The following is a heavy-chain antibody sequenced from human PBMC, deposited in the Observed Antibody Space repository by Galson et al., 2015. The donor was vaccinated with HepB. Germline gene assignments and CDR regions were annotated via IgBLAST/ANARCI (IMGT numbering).Heavy chain of an antibody. CDR2: ISNDGSNK. V-gene: IGHV3-30-3*01. Sequence: SLRLSCAASGFTFSSYAMHWVRQAPGKGLEWVAVISNDGSNKYYADSVKGRFTISRDNSKNTLYLQMNSLRVEDTAVYYCARDVYSSGRYFVGYWGQGTLVTVSS. CDR3: ARDVYSSGRYFVGY. J-gene: IGHJ4*02. CDR1: GFTFSSYA. D-gene: IGHD6-19*01.